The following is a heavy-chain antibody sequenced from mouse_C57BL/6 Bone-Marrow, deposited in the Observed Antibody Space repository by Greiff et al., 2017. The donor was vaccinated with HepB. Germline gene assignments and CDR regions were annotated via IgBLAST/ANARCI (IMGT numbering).Heavy chain of an antibody. CDR3: ASLPLWLRRRDYAMDY. J-gene: IGHJ4*01. V-gene: IGHV14-2*01. Sequence: EVMLVESGAELVKPGASVKLSCTASGFNIKDYYMHWVKQRTEQGLEWIGRIDPEDGETKYAPKFQGKATITADTSSNTAYLQLSSLTSEDTAVYYCASLPLWLRRRDYAMDYWGQGTSVTVSS. CDR2: IDPEDGET. D-gene: IGHD2-2*01. CDR1: GFNIKDYY.